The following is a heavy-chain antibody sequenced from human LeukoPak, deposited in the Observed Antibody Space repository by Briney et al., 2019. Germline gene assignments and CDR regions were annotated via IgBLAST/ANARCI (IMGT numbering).Heavy chain of an antibody. D-gene: IGHD4-17*01. CDR2: IDGSGDNT. J-gene: IGHJ4*02. CDR1: GFTFGSYA. CDR3: AKEDRLRTTDY. Sequence: GGSLRLSCAASGFTFGSYAVSWVRQAPEKGLEWVSAIDGSGDNTYYADSVKGRFTISRDNSKNTLYLQMNSLRAEDTAVYYCAKEDRLRTTDYWGQGTLVTVSS. V-gene: IGHV3-23*01.